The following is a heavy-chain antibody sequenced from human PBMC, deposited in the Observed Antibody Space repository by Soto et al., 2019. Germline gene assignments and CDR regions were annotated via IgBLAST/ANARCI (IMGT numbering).Heavy chain of an antibody. CDR1: GFTVSSHY. Sequence: EVQLVESGGGLIQPGGSLRLSCAASGFTVSSHYMSWVRQAPGKGLEWVSVIYSGGSTYYADSLKGRFTISRDNSKNTLYLQMNSLRAEDTAVYYCARARDSGSWPWGVSYFDYWGQGTLVTVSS. CDR3: ARARDSGSWPWGVSYFDY. V-gene: IGHV3-53*01. CDR2: IYSGGST. J-gene: IGHJ4*02. D-gene: IGHD6-13*01.